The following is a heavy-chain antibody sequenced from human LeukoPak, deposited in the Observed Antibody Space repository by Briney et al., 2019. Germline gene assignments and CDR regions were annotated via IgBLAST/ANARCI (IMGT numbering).Heavy chain of an antibody. J-gene: IGHJ4*02. CDR3: ARGRGLRGSYRFDY. Sequence: ASVKVSCKASGYAFTSYDINWVRQATGRGLEWMGWMNPNSGNTGYAQKFQGRVTMTRNTSISTAYMGLSSLRSEDTAVYYCARGRGLRGSYRFDYWGQGTLVTVSS. D-gene: IGHD1-26*01. V-gene: IGHV1-8*01. CDR2: MNPNSGNT. CDR1: GYAFTSYD.